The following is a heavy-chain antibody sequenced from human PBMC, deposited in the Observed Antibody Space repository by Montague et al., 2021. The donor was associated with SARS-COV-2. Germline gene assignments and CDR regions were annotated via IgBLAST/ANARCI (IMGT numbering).Heavy chain of an antibody. V-gene: IGHV3-20*04. Sequence: SLRLSCAASGFIFDNYGMSWVRRVPGKGLEWVSNINWNGDSTGYADSVKGRFTISRDNAMNSLSLQMNSLRAEDTALYYCARDRYSISPYFDYWGQGILVTVSS. D-gene: IGHD6-6*01. CDR3: ARDRYSISPYFDY. J-gene: IGHJ4*02. CDR2: INWNGDST. CDR1: GFIFDNYG.